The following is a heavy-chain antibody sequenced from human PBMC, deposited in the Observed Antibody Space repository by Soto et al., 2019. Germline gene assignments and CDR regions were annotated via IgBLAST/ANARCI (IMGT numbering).Heavy chain of an antibody. J-gene: IGHJ5*02. V-gene: IGHV4-30-2*01. Sequence: PSETLSLTCAISGAPITWGDYSWNWLRQPPGKGLEWIGYIFHTGNTNYNPSLKSRVIISLDTSKNQVSLQLSSVTAADTAVYFCARDMHAGFTHYFDPWGQGTLVTVSS. CDR2: IFHTGNT. D-gene: IGHD1-26*01. CDR3: ARDMHAGFTHYFDP. CDR1: GAPITWGDYS.